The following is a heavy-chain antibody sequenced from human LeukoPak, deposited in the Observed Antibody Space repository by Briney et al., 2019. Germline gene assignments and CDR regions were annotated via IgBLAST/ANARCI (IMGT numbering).Heavy chain of an antibody. D-gene: IGHD1-26*01. J-gene: IGHJ5*02. Sequence: SETLSLTCTVSGGSISSSSYYWGWIRQPPGKGLEWIGSIYYSGSTYYNPSLKSRVTISVDTSKNQFSLKMTSVTAADTAVYYCARDLRSGSYLGPWGQGTLVTVSS. V-gene: IGHV4-39*07. CDR1: GGSISSSSYY. CDR3: ARDLRSGSYLGP. CDR2: IYYSGST.